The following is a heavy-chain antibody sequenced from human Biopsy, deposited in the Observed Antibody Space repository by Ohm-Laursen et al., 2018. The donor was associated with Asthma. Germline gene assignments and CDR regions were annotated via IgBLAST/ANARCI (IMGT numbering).Heavy chain of an antibody. CDR3: ARGIYDMDV. CDR2: IWNDGNKN. J-gene: IGHJ6*02. V-gene: IGHV3-33*08. Sequence: SLRLSCTASGFTFRDYYMTWIRQAPGKGLEWVALIWNDGNKNYYADSVRGRFTISRDNPKNMLYLQMNSLRAKDTAVYFCARGIYDMDVRGQGTTVTVSS. CDR1: GFTFRDYY.